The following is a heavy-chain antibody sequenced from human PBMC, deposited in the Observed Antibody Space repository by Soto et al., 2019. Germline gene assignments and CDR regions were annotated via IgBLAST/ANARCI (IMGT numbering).Heavy chain of an antibody. D-gene: IGHD6-19*01. Sequence: QITLKESGPTLVKPTQTLTLTCTFSGFSLSTSGVGVGWIRQPPGRALEWLALIYWNDDKRYSPSLKSRLTLTKDTSKNQVVLTMTNMDPVDTATYYCAHSRVRGGQQWLVFRGWGQGTLVTVSS. CDR1: GFSLSTSGVG. V-gene: IGHV2-5*01. CDR2: IYWNDDK. CDR3: AHSRVRGGQQWLVFRG. J-gene: IGHJ4*02.